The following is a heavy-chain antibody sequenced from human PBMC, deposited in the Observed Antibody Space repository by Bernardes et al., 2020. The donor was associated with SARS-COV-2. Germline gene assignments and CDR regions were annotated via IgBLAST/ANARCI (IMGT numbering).Heavy chain of an antibody. CDR2: IYYSGST. V-gene: IGHV4-39*07. D-gene: IGHD6-13*01. J-gene: IGHJ4*02. CDR3: AREAAAGIPRPTHFDY. CDR1: GGSISSSSYY. Sequence: ETLSLTCTVSGGSISSSSYYWGWIRQPPGKGLEWIGSIYYSGSTYYNPSLKSRVTISVDTSKNQFSLKLSSVTAADTAVYYCAREAAAGIPRPTHFDYWGQGTLVTVSS.